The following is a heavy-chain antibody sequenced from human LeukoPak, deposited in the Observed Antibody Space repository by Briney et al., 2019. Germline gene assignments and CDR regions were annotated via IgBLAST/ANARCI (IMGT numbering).Heavy chain of an antibody. CDR3: AKLGDGSSGWFHFDY. CDR2: FSGRGGST. Sequence: GGSLRLSCAASGFTFSSYAMSWVRQAPGKGLEWVSAFSGRGGSTYYADSVKGRFTISRDNSKNTLNLQMNCLRAEDTAVYYCAKLGDGSSGWFHFDYWGQGTLVTVSS. CDR1: GFTFSSYA. D-gene: IGHD6-19*01. J-gene: IGHJ4*02. V-gene: IGHV3-23*01.